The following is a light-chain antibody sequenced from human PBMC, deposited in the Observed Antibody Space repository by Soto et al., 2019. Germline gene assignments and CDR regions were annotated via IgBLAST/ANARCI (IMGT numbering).Light chain of an antibody. CDR1: QSVSSY. CDR3: QQHSNWPLT. J-gene: IGKJ4*01. Sequence: ETVSTQSPATLSSPPGERATLSCRAIQSVSSYLGWYQQKPGRAPRLLIYDASNRATGIPARFSGSGSGTDFTLTISSLEPADFAVYYCQQHSNWPLTFGQGTKLDIK. V-gene: IGKV3-11*01. CDR2: DAS.